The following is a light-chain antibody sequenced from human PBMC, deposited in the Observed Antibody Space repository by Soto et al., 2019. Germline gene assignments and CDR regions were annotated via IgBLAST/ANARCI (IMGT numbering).Light chain of an antibody. CDR3: KQYYNTPPI. V-gene: IGKV4-1*01. CDR1: QSVSSSSTKRNY. CDR2: WAS. Sequence: DIVMTQSSDSLAVSLGERANVNCKSSQSVSSSSTKRNYLAWYQQKTGQPPQLLISWASTRESGVPDRFSGSGSGADFTLTFSSPLAEDVAVYYSKQYYNTPPIFGQGTSLEIK. J-gene: IGKJ2*01.